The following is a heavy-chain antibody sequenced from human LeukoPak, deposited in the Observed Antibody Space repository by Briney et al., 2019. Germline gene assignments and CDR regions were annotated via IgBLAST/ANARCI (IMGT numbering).Heavy chain of an antibody. CDR1: GFTFRASG. J-gene: IGHJ1*01. D-gene: IGHD3/OR15-3a*01. V-gene: IGHV3-33*07. CDR3: AKGEFWTGQAEYFQH. Sequence: GGSLRLSCAASGFTFRASGMYWVPQAPGKGLEWVAMIWNDGNKKNHADSVKGRFVISRDNSRDTLYLQMNSLRAEDTAVYYCAKGEFWTGQAEYFQHWGQGTLVTVSS. CDR2: IWNDGNKK.